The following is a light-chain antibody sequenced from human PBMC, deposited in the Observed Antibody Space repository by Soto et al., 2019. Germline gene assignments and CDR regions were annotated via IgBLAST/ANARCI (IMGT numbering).Light chain of an antibody. CDR1: SSDVGGYNY. Sequence: QSALTQPPSASRSPGQSVANSCTGTSSDVGGYNYVSWYQQHPGKAPNLMIYEVNKRPSGVPDRFSGSKSGNTASLTVSGLQAEDEADYYCSSYAGSSNVFGTGTKVTVL. V-gene: IGLV2-8*01. J-gene: IGLJ1*01. CDR2: EVN. CDR3: SSYAGSSNV.